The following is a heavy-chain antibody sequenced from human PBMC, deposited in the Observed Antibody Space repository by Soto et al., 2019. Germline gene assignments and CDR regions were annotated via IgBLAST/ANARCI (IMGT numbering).Heavy chain of an antibody. CDR3: ATSYGSGYRAFDY. CDR2: VNHILSMS. D-gene: IGHD3-10*01. J-gene: IGHJ4*02. Sequence: QVQLVQSGAEVKRPGSSVKVSCKASGDTFSFYSINWVRQAPGLGLEWMGRVNHILSMSNYAQRCQGRVTMTADKSTSTAYMELSGLRSEDTAMYYCATSYGSGYRAFDYWGQGALVTVSS. V-gene: IGHV1-69*04. CDR1: GDTFSFYS.